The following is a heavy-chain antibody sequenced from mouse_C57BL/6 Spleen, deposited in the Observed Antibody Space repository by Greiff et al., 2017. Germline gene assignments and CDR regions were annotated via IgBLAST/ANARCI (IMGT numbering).Heavy chain of an antibody. CDR3: AKDDGYSSMAY. V-gene: IGHV3-6*01. J-gene: IGHJ3*01. CDR2: ISYDGSN. Sequence: EVQLQQSGPGLVKPSQSLSLTCSVTGYSITSGYYWNWIRQLPGNKLEWMGYISYDGSNNYNPSLKNRTSITRDTSKNQFFLKLNSVTTEDTATYYCAKDDGYSSMAYWGQGTLVTVSA. CDR1: GYSITSGYY. D-gene: IGHD2-3*01.